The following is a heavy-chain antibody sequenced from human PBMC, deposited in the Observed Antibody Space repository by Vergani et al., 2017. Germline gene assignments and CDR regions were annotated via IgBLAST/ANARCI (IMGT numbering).Heavy chain of an antibody. V-gene: IGHV3-30-3*01. D-gene: IGHD6-19*01. CDR2: ISYDGSNK. CDR1: GFTFSSYA. J-gene: IGHJ4*02. Sequence: QVQLVESGGGVVQPGRSLRLSCAASGFTFSSYAMHWVRQAPGKGLEWVAVISYDGSNKYYADSVKGRFTISRDNSKNTLDLQMNSLRAEDTAVYYCAREGAGVAVAGRGGYYFDYWGQGTLVTVSS. CDR3: AREGAGVAVAGRGGYYFDY.